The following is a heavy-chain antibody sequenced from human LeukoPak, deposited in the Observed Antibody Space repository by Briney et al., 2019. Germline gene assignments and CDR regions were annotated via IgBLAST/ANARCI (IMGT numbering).Heavy chain of an antibody. J-gene: IGHJ6*02. V-gene: IGHV1-18*01. CDR1: GYTFTSYG. D-gene: IGHD3-10*01. CDR2: ISAYNGNT. Sequence: GASVKVSCKAPGYTFTSYGISWVRQAPGQGLEWMGWISAYNGNTNYAQKLQGRVTMTTDTSTSTAYMELRSLRSDDTAVYYCARGRGFGEPPYGMDVWGQGTTVTVSS. CDR3: ARGRGFGEPPYGMDV.